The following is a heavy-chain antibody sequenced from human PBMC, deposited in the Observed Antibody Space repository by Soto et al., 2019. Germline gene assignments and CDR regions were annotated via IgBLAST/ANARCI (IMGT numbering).Heavy chain of an antibody. CDR3: ARSAAEYNWFDP. V-gene: IGHV3-21*01. CDR1: GFTFSSYS. CDR2: ISSSSSYI. Sequence: GGSLRLSCAASGFTFSSYSMNWVRQAPGKGLEWVSSISSSSSYIYYADSVKGRFTISRDNAKNSLYLQMNSLRAEDTAVYYCARSAAEYNWFDPWGQGTLVTVSS. J-gene: IGHJ5*02. D-gene: IGHD6-13*01.